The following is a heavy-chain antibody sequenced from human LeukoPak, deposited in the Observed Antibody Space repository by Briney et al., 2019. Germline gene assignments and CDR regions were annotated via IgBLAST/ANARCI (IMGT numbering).Heavy chain of an antibody. CDR3: ARTSAYCGGDCYRHFDY. CDR1: GFTFSSYE. CDR2: ISSSGSTI. Sequence: GGSLRLSCAASGFTFSSYEMNWVRQAPGKGLEWVSYISSSGSTIYYADSVKGRFTISRDNAKNSLYLQMNSLRAEDTAVYYCARTSAYCGGDCYRHFDYWGQGTLVTVSS. V-gene: IGHV3-48*03. J-gene: IGHJ4*02. D-gene: IGHD2-21*02.